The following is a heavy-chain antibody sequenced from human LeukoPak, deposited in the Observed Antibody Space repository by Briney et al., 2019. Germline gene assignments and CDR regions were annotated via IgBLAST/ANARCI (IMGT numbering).Heavy chain of an antibody. D-gene: IGHD2-2*01. Sequence: SQTLSLTCAISGDSVSSNSVTWNWIRQSPSRGLEWLGRTYYRSTWYNDYAVSVGGRITVNPDTSKNQFSLHLNSVTPEDTAVYYCARRLTQYDCFDPWGQGVLVTVSS. CDR1: GDSVSSNSVT. CDR2: TYYRSTWYN. J-gene: IGHJ5*02. CDR3: ARRLTQYDCFDP. V-gene: IGHV6-1*01.